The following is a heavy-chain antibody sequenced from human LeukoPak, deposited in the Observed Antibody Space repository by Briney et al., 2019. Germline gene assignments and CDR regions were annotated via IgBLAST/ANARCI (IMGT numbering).Heavy chain of an antibody. CDR2: ISYDGSNK. J-gene: IGHJ6*02. CDR3: ARSFREYYYYYGMDI. Sequence: PGGSLRLSCAASGFTFSSYAMHWVRQAPGKGLEWVAVISYDGSNKYYADSVKGRFTISRDNSKNTLYLQMNSLRTEDTAVYYCARSFREYYYYYGMDIWGQGTTVTVSS. D-gene: IGHD2/OR15-2a*01. CDR1: GFTFSSYA. V-gene: IGHV3-30-3*01.